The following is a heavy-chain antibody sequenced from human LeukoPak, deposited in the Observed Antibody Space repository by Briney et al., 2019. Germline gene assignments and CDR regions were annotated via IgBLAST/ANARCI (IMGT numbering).Heavy chain of an antibody. D-gene: IGHD3-3*01. Sequence: GGSLRLSCAASGFTFSSYGMHWVRQAPGKGLEWVAFIRYDGSNKYYADSEKGRFTISRDNSKNTLYLQMNSLRAEDTAVYYCAKDFLAYYDFWSGNQYMDVWGKGTTVTVSS. CDR3: AKDFLAYYDFWSGNQYMDV. J-gene: IGHJ6*03. CDR2: IRYDGSNK. CDR1: GFTFSSYG. V-gene: IGHV3-30*02.